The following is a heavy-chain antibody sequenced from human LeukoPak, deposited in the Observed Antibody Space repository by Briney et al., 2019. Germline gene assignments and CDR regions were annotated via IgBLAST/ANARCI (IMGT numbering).Heavy chain of an antibody. CDR3: ARGPIRPGDY. V-gene: IGHV1-8*01. D-gene: IGHD4-17*01. J-gene: IGHJ4*02. Sequence: ASVKVSCKASGYSFTTYDINWVRQAPGQGLEWMGWMNPTSGNTGYAQKFQGRVTMTRDTSTSTVYMELSSLRSEDTAVYYCARGPIRPGDYWGQGTLVTVSS. CDR1: GYSFTTYD. CDR2: MNPTSGNT.